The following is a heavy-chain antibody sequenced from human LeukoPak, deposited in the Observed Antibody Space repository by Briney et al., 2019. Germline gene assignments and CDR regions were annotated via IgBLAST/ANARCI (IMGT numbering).Heavy chain of an antibody. CDR1: GFTLSDCA. CDR2: ISGSGSTT. V-gene: IGHV3-23*01. Sequence: GGSLRLSCAVSGFTLSDCAMSWGRQARGKGLEWVSAISGSGSTTYYADSVKGRVTISRDNSKNTLYLQMNSLRAEDTAVYYCAKDLTVTTRGGYWGQGTLVTVSS. CDR3: AKDLTVTTRGGY. D-gene: IGHD4-17*01. J-gene: IGHJ4*02.